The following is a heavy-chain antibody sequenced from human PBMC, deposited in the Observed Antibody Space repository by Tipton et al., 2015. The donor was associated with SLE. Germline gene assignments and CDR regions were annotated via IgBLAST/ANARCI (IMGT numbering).Heavy chain of an antibody. D-gene: IGHD3-10*01. CDR2: VSYSGRS. CDR1: GASVSSHY. CDR3: ARGAKERITLVRVRPYYFDY. J-gene: IGHJ4*01. Sequence: TLSLTCTVSGASVSSHYWSRIRQSPGKGLEWIGYVSYSGRSLYDPSLRSRVTMSLDTSKNQFSLRLSSVTAADTAVYYCARGAKERITLVRVRPYYFDYWGQGSLVTVSS. V-gene: IGHV4-59*02.